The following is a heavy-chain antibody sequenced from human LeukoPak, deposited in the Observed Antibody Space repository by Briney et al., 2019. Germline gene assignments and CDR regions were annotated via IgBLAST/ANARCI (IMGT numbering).Heavy chain of an antibody. J-gene: IGHJ5*02. Sequence: GASVKVSCKASGYTFTSYGISWVRQAPGQGLEWMGWISAYNGNTNYAQKLQGRVTMTTDTSTSTAYMELRSLRSDDTAVYYCATNKLLWFGEDPFNWFDPWGQGTLVTVSS. CDR1: GYTFTSYG. D-gene: IGHD3-10*01. CDR3: ATNKLLWFGEDPFNWFDP. V-gene: IGHV1-18*01. CDR2: ISAYNGNT.